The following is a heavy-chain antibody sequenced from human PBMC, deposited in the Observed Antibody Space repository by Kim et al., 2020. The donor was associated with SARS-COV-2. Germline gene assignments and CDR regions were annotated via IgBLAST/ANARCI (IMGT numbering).Heavy chain of an antibody. Sequence: SETLSLTCAVYGGSFSGYYWSWIRQPPGKGLEWIGEINHSGSTNYNPSLKSRVTISVDTSKNQFSLKLSSVTAAATAVYYCARDGATTVTNDAFDIWGQG. D-gene: IGHD4-17*01. CDR3: ARDGATTVTNDAFDI. V-gene: IGHV4-34*01. CDR1: GGSFSGYY. J-gene: IGHJ3*02. CDR2: INHSGST.